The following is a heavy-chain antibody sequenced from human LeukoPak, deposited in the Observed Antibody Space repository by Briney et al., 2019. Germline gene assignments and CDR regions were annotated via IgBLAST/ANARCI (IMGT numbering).Heavy chain of an antibody. D-gene: IGHD3-22*01. V-gene: IGHV3-23*01. CDR1: GFTFSSYA. Sequence: GGSLRLSCAASGFTFSSYAMHWVRQAPGKGLEWLTAIISSGTTRYYAESVKGRFTISRDNSNNTVFLEMNSLRVEDTAVYYCAKSLTIWSSGSLDHWGQGTLVTVSS. J-gene: IGHJ4*02. CDR2: IISSGTTR. CDR3: AKSLTIWSSGSLDH.